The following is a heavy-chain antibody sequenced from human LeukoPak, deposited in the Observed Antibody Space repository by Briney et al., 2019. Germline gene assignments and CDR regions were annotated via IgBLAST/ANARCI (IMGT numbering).Heavy chain of an antibody. D-gene: IGHD1-26*01. Sequence: GGSLRLSCAASGFTFSSYSMNWVRQAPRKGLEWVSSISSSSSYIYYADSVKGRFTISRDNAKNSLYLQMNSLRAEDTAVYYCARESSGSYYGDYWGQGTLVTVSS. CDR2: ISSSSSYI. CDR3: ARESSGSYYGDY. CDR1: GFTFSSYS. J-gene: IGHJ4*02. V-gene: IGHV3-21*01.